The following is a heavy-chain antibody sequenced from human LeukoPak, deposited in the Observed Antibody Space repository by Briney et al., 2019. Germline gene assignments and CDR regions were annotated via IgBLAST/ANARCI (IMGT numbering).Heavy chain of an antibody. Sequence: GGSLRLSCAASGFTFSSYGMHWVRQAPGKGLEWVAFIRYDGSNKYYADSVKGRFTISRDNSKNTLYLQMNSLRAEDAAVYYCAKDGMSFGVVKGSYFDYWGQGTLVTVSS. CDR1: GFTFSSYG. CDR2: IRYDGSNK. J-gene: IGHJ4*02. V-gene: IGHV3-30*02. CDR3: AKDGMSFGVVKGSYFDY. D-gene: IGHD3-3*01.